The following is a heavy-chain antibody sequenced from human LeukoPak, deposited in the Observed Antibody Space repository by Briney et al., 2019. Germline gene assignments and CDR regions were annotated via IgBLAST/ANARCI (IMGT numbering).Heavy chain of an antibody. CDR2: ISYDGSNK. CDR1: GFTFSSYA. V-gene: IGHV3-30*04. J-gene: IGHJ4*02. D-gene: IGHD3-3*01. Sequence: QPGGSLRLSCAASGFTFSSYAMHWVRQAPGKGLEWVAVISYDGSNKYYADSVKGRFTISRDNSKNTLYLQMNSLRPEDTAVYYCAKDFGGIFLTFFFDYWGQGTVVTVSS. CDR3: AKDFGGIFLTFFFDY.